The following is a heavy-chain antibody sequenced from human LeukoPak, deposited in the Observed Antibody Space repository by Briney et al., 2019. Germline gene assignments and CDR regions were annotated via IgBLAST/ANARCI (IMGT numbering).Heavy chain of an antibody. J-gene: IGHJ4*02. CDR1: GGSISSSSYY. D-gene: IGHD5-24*01. CDR2: IYYSGST. V-gene: IGHV4-39*07. CDR3: ARDRGYKNY. Sequence: SETLSLTCTVCGGSISSSSYYWGWIRQPPGKGLEWIGSIYYSGSTYYNPSLKSRVTISVDTSKNQFSLKLSSVTAADTAVYYCARDRGYKNYWGQGTLVTVSS.